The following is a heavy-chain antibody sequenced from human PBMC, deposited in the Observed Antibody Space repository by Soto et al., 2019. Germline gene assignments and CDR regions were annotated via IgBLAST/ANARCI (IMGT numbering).Heavy chain of an antibody. Sequence: GGSLRLSCEASGFTFSSYGMHWVRQAPGKGLEWVAVISYDGSNKYYADSVKGRFTISRDNSKNTLYLQMNSLRAEDTAVYYCAKDPNYYGSGSYGFDYWGQGTLVTVSS. D-gene: IGHD3-10*01. V-gene: IGHV3-30*18. CDR2: ISYDGSNK. J-gene: IGHJ4*02. CDR1: GFTFSSYG. CDR3: AKDPNYYGSGSYGFDY.